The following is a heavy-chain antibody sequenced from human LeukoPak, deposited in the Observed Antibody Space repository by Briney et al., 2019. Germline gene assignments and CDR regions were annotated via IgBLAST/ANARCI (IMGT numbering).Heavy chain of an antibody. D-gene: IGHD3-22*01. CDR1: VYTFTYYY. CDR3: ARGRGARYYDSSGLYYFDY. CDR2: INPNSGGT. Sequence: ASVNVSFKASVYTFTYYYIHWVRQAPGQGLEWMGWINPNSGGTKYAQQFQGRVTMTRDTSISTPYMELSRLTSDDTAVYYCARGRGARYYDSSGLYYFDYWGQGTLVTVSS. V-gene: IGHV1-2*02. J-gene: IGHJ4*02.